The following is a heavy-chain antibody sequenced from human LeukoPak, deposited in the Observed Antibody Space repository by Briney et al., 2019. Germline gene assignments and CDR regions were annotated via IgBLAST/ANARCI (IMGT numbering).Heavy chain of an antibody. J-gene: IGHJ5*02. Sequence: PSETLSLTCAVYGGSFSGYYWSWIRQPPGKGLEWIGEINHSGSTNYNPSLKSRVTISVDTSKNQFSLKLSSVTAADTAVYYCARDGLAVAGYNWFDPWGQGTLVTVSS. CDR1: GGSFSGYY. CDR2: INHSGST. D-gene: IGHD6-19*01. CDR3: ARDGLAVAGYNWFDP. V-gene: IGHV4-34*01.